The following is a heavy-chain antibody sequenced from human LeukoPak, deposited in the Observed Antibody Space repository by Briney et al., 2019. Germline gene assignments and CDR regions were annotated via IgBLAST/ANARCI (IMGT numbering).Heavy chain of an antibody. Sequence: GGSLRLSCAASGFTFSNYWMSWVRQAPGKGLEWVANIKEDGSEEYYVDSVKGRFTISRDNARNSLYLQMNSLRAEDTAVYYCASGRQLGYWGQGTLVTVSS. CDR1: GFTFSNYW. CDR2: IKEDGSEE. V-gene: IGHV3-7*01. J-gene: IGHJ4*02. D-gene: IGHD6-13*01. CDR3: ASGRQLGY.